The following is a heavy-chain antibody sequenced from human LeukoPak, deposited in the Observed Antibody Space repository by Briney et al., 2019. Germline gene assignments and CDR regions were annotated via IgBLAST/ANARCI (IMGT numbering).Heavy chain of an antibody. CDR2: IYPRDGST. CDR3: AREGVVVACYDY. Sequence: GASVKVSCKASGYIFTSNYIHWVRQAPGQGLEWMGMIYPRDGSTSYAQRFQDRVTVTRDTSTSTVHMELSGLRSDDTAVYYCAREGVVVACYDYWGQGTLATVSS. D-gene: IGHD2-15*01. V-gene: IGHV1-46*01. CDR1: GYIFTSNY. J-gene: IGHJ4*02.